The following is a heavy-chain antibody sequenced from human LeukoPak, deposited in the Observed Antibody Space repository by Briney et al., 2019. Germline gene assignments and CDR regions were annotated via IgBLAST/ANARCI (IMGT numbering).Heavy chain of an antibody. J-gene: IGHJ4*02. CDR2: ISWNSGSI. D-gene: IGHD3-10*01. V-gene: IGHV3-9*01. CDR3: AKGVGRFGELFTAYFDY. Sequence: PGGSLRLSCAASGFTFDDYAMHWVRQAPGKGLEWVSGISWNSGSIGYADSVKGRFTISRDNAKNSLYLQMNSLRAEDTALYYCAKGVGRFGELFTAYFDYWGQGTLVTVSS. CDR1: GFTFDDYA.